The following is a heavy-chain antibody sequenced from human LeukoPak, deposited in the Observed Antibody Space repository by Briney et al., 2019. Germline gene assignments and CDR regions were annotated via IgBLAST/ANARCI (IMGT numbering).Heavy chain of an antibody. CDR3: AKDSVDTAMVPTNYYYYYYMDV. J-gene: IGHJ6*03. D-gene: IGHD5-18*01. CDR2: ISGSGGST. CDR1: GFTFSSYA. Sequence: HSGGSLRLSCAASGFTFSSYAMSWVRQAPGKGLEWVSAISGSGGSTYYADSVKGRFTISRDNSKNTLYLQMNSLRAEDTAVYYCAKDSVDTAMVPTNYYYYYYMDVWGKGTTVTVSS. V-gene: IGHV3-23*01.